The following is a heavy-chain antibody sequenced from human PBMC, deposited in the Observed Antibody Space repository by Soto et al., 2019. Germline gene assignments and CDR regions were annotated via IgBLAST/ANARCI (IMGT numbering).Heavy chain of an antibody. CDR1: GFTVSSNY. D-gene: IGHD2-15*01. J-gene: IGHJ4*02. CDR3: ARVRDCSGGSCYPYYFDY. Sequence: EVQLVESGGGLVQPGGSLRLSCAASGFTVSSNYMSWVRQAPGKGLEWVSVIYSGGSTYYADSVKGRFTISRHNSKNTLYLQMNSLRAEDTAVYYCARVRDCSGGSCYPYYFDYWGQGTLVTVSS. CDR2: IYSGGST. V-gene: IGHV3-53*04.